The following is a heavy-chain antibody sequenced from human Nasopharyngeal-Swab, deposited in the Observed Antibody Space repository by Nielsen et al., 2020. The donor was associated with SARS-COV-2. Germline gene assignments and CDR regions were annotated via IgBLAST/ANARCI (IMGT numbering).Heavy chain of an antibody. V-gene: IGHV3-66*01. CDR3: ARESLLNWNDYY. Sequence: GESMNISCAASGLTDNSNYMRRVRKAPGKGLEWVSVIYSGGSTYYAESVKGRFTISSDNSKNTLYLQMNSLRAEHTAVYYCARESLLNWNDYYWGQGTLVTVSS. CDR1: GLTDNSNY. CDR2: IYSGGST. J-gene: IGHJ4*02. D-gene: IGHD1-20*01.